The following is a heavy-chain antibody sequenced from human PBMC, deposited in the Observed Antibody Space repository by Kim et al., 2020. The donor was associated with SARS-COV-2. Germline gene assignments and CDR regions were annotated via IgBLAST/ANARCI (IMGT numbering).Heavy chain of an antibody. V-gene: IGHV4-39*01. D-gene: IGHD6-25*01. Sequence: YYNPSLKSRVTISVDTSKNQFSLKLSSVTAADTAVYYCARQNTSSGGMDVWGQGTTVTVSS. J-gene: IGHJ6*02. CDR3: ARQNTSSGGMDV.